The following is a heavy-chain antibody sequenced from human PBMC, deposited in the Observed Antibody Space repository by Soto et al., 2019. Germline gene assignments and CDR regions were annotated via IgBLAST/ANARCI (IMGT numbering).Heavy chain of an antibody. J-gene: IGHJ4*02. D-gene: IGHD2-8*02. Sequence: GGSLRLSCASSGFTFSSYDMHCFRQATGKGLEWVSAIGTAGDTYYPGSVKGRFTISRENAKNSLYLQMNSLRAGDTAVYYCARARVLGVLDYFDYWGQGTLVTVSS. CDR3: ARARVLGVLDYFDY. V-gene: IGHV3-13*01. CDR2: IGTAGDT. CDR1: GFTFSSYD.